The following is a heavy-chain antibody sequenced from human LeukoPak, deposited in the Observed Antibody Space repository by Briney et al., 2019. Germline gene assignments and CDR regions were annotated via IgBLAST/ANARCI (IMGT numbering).Heavy chain of an antibody. Sequence: PGRSLRLSCTASGFTFGDYAMSWVRQAPGKGLEWVGFIRSKAYGGTTEYAASVKGRFTISRDDSKTIAYLQMNSLKTEDTAVYYCTRDITPHCSGGSCFLFDYWGQGTLVTVSS. V-gene: IGHV3-49*04. CDR1: GFTFGDYA. CDR2: IRSKAYGGTT. D-gene: IGHD2-15*01. J-gene: IGHJ4*02. CDR3: TRDITPHCSGGSCFLFDY.